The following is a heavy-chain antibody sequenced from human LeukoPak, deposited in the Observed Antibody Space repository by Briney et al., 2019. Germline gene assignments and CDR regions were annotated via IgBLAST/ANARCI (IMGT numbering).Heavy chain of an antibody. D-gene: IGHD1-14*01. CDR2: IYYSGST. CDR1: GGSISSSSYY. CDR3: ARNGAYNLDY. J-gene: IGHJ4*02. V-gene: IGHV4-39*07. Sequence: PSETLSLTCTVSGGSISSSSYYWGWIRQPPGKGLEWIGSIYYSGSTYYNPSLKSRLTISLDKSKNQFSLKLNSVTAADTAVYYCARNGAYNLDYWGQGTLVTVSS.